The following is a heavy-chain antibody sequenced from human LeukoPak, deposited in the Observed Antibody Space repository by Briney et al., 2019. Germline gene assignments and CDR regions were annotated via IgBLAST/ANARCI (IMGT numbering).Heavy chain of an antibody. J-gene: IGHJ3*02. V-gene: IGHV4-30-4*01. D-gene: IGHD3-10*01. CDR3: ARFPDYYGSGYDAFDI. Sequence: SETLSLTCTVSGGSISSGDYYWSWIRQPPGKGLEWIGYIYYSGSTYYNPSLKSRVTISVDTSKNQFSLKLSSVPAADTAVYYCARFPDYYGSGYDAFDIWGQGTMVTVSS. CDR2: IYYSGST. CDR1: GGSISSGDYY.